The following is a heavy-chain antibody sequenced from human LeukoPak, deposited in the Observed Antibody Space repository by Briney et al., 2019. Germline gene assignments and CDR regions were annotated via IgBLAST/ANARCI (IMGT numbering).Heavy chain of an antibody. J-gene: IGHJ4*02. V-gene: IGHV4-59*08. D-gene: IGHD3-10*01. CDR2: IYYSGST. Sequence: SETLSLTCTVSGGSIGSYYWSWIRQPPGKGLEWLGYIYYSGSTNYNPSLKSRVTISVDTSKNQFSLKLSSATAADTAVYYCARRKLWFGESYFDYWGQGTLVTVSS. CDR1: GGSIGSYY. CDR3: ARRKLWFGESYFDY.